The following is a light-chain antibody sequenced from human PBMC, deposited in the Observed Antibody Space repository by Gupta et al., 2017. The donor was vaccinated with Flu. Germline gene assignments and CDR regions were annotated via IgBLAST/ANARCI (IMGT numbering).Light chain of an antibody. CDR1: SSDVGGSKY. CDR3: SSYAGSNNYV. J-gene: IGLJ1*01. Sequence: QSAMTQPPSASGSPGQYLTISCTGTSSDVGGSKYVSWYQQHPGKAPKLMIYEVNKRPSGVPDRFSGSKSGNTASLTVSGLQAEDEADYYCSSYAGSNNYVFGTGTKVTVL. V-gene: IGLV2-8*01. CDR2: EVN.